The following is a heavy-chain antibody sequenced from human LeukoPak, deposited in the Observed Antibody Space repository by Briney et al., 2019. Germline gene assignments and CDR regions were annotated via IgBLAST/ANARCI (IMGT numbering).Heavy chain of an antibody. CDR3: ARLGGGNSKEGVY. J-gene: IGHJ4*02. D-gene: IGHD4-23*01. CDR2: IYYSGSI. V-gene: IGHV4-39*01. CDR1: GGSISSSSYY. Sequence: PSETLSLTCTVSGGSISSSSYYWGWIRQPPGKGLEWIGSIYYSGSIYYNPSLKSRVTISVDTSKNQFSLKLSSVTAADTAVYYCARLGGGNSKEGVYWGQGALVTVSS.